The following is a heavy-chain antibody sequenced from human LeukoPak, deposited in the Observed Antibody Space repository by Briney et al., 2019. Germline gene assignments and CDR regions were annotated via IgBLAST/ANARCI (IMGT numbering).Heavy chain of an antibody. CDR1: GFTVSSNY. D-gene: IGHD3-10*01. CDR2: IYSGGST. J-gene: IGHJ5*02. Sequence: GGSLRLSCAASGFTVSSNYMSLVRQAPGKGLEWVSVIYSGGSTYYADSVKGRFTISRDNSKNTLYLQINSLRAADTAVYYCARDRGGGRNLFDPWGQGTLVTVSS. V-gene: IGHV3-66*01. CDR3: ARDRGGGRNLFDP.